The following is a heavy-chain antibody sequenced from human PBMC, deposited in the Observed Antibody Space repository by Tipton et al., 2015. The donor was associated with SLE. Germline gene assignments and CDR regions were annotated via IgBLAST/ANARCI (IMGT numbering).Heavy chain of an antibody. CDR2: INSDGSTT. D-gene: IGHD2-15*01. Sequence: SLRLSCAASGFTFSSYWMHWVRQAPGKGLVWVSHINSDGSTTSYADSVKGRFTISRDNAKNTLYLQMNSLRAEGTAVYVCAGEGVFPAAVTYVYSIAFWGQGAAVAVS. V-gene: IGHV3-74*01. J-gene: IGHJ6*02. CDR1: GFTFSSYW. CDR3: AGEGVFPAAVTYVYSIAF.